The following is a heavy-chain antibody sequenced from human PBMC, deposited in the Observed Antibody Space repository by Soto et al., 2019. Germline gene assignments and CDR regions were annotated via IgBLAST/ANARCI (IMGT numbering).Heavy chain of an antibody. CDR3: ASPSTQTYYDFWSGYPPNMDV. CDR1: GYTFTSYG. Sequence: ASVKVSCKASGYTFTSYGISWVRQAPGQGLEWMGWISAYNGNTNYAQKLQGRVTMTTDTSTSTAYMELRSLRSDDTAVYYCASPSTQTYYDFWSGYPPNMDVWGQGTTVTVSS. D-gene: IGHD3-3*01. V-gene: IGHV1-18*01. J-gene: IGHJ6*02. CDR2: ISAYNGNT.